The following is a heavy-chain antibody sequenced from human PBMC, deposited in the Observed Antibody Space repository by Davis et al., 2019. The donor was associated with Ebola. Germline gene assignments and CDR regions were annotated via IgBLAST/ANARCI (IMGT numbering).Heavy chain of an antibody. CDR1: GFTFSYSG. J-gene: IGHJ4*02. CDR2: IKGEADGGTT. CDR3: ATGSRWLRAFGF. V-gene: IGHV3-15*01. Sequence: PGGSLRLSCTASGFTFSYSGIHWVRQAPGKGLEWIGRIKGEADGGTTHYAAPVKGRFTISRDGAKNTVSLQMDSLKTEDTAVYFCATGSRWLRAFGFWGQGTLVTVSS. D-gene: IGHD3-16*01.